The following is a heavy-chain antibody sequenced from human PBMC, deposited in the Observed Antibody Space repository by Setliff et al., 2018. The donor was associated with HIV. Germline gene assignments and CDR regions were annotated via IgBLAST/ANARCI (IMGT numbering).Heavy chain of an antibody. J-gene: IGHJ6*03. D-gene: IGHD2-8*02. CDR1: GGSISSYY. Sequence: SETLSLTCTVSGGSISSYYWGWIRQPPGKGLEWIGSIYYSGSTYYNPSLKSRVTISVDTSKNQFSLKLSSVTAADTAVYYCAGDVGVSYYYYYYMDVWGKGTTVTVSS. CDR3: AGDVGVSYYYYYYMDV. V-gene: IGHV4-39*02. CDR2: IYYSGST.